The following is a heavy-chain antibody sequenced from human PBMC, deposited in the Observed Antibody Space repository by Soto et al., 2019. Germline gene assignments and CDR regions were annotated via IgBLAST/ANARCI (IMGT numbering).Heavy chain of an antibody. CDR1: GFTFNSFG. V-gene: IGHV3-30*18. J-gene: IGHJ6*02. D-gene: IGHD3-10*01. CDR2: ISYDGDNK. Sequence: GGSLRLSCGASGFTFNSFGMHWVRQAPGRGLEWVAVISYDGDNKYYTDSVKGRFTISRDNSKNTLHLEMNSLRAEDTAVYYCAKDIGTMLRVPLYYGMDVWGQGTKVTVSS. CDR3: AKDIGTMLRVPLYYGMDV.